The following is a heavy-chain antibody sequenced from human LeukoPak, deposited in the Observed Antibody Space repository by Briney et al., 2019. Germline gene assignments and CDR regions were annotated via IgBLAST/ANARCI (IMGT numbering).Heavy chain of an antibody. CDR1: GFTFSGSG. D-gene: IGHD2-15*01. CDR2: ILYNGSNK. J-gene: IGHJ5*02. CDR3: ARAGGYCSGGSCYRGYSWFDP. Sequence: GGSLRLSCAASGFTFSGSGMHWVRQAPGKGLEWVAVILYNGSNKYYADSVKGRFTISRDNSKNTLYLQMNSLRVEDTAVYYCARAGGYCSGGSCYRGYSWFDPWGQGTLVTVSS. V-gene: IGHV3-33*01.